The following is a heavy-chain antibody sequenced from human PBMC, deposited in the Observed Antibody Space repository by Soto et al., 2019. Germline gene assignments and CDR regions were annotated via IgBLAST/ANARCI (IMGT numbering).Heavy chain of an antibody. CDR2: IIPIFGTA. V-gene: IGHV1-69*13. CDR1: GGTFSSYA. Sequence: SVKVSCKASGGTFSSYAISWVRQAPGQGLEWMGGIIPIFGTANYAQKFQGRVTITADESTSTAYMELSGLRSEDTAVYYCARVSRVNYYDSSGYSPTPFDYSGQGTMVTVYS. J-gene: IGHJ4*02. CDR3: ARVSRVNYYDSSGYSPTPFDY. D-gene: IGHD3-22*01.